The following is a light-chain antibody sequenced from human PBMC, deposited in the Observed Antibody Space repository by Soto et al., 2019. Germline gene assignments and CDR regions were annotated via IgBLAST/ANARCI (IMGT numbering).Light chain of an antibody. Sequence: AIQLTQSPSSLSASVGDRVTITCRASQGIRGALAWYQQRPGEPPKMLIYDVSKLERGVPSRFSGSDSGTHFTLTISSLQAEDFATYYCQQFNSYPITFGQGTRLEIK. CDR2: DVS. CDR1: QGIRGA. V-gene: IGKV1-13*02. CDR3: QQFNSYPIT. J-gene: IGKJ5*01.